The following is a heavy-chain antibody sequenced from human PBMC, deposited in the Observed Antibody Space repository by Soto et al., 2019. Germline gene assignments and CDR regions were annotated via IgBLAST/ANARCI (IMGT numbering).Heavy chain of an antibody. CDR2: ISGSGGST. V-gene: IGHV3-23*01. CDR1: GFTFSSYA. Sequence: VQVLESGGDLVQPGKSLRLSCAASGFTFSSYAMSWVRQAPGKGLEWVSSISGSGGSTYYADSVKCRFTISRDNSKNTLSLQMNSLRAEDTAVYHCAKGAGGQALDNWGQGTLVTVSS. J-gene: IGHJ4*02. CDR3: AKGAGGQALDN.